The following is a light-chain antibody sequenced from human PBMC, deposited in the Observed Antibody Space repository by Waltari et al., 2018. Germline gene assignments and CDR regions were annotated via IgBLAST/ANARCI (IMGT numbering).Light chain of an antibody. CDR2: EVS. Sequence: QSALPHPAPVSGSPGQSLTISCPGTSSDVGGYNYVSWYQQHPGKAPKLMIYEVSNRPSGVSNRFSGSKSGNTASLTISGLQAEDEADYYCSSYTSSSPVFGGGTKLTVL. CDR3: SSYTSSSPV. CDR1: SSDVGGYNY. V-gene: IGLV2-14*01. J-gene: IGLJ2*01.